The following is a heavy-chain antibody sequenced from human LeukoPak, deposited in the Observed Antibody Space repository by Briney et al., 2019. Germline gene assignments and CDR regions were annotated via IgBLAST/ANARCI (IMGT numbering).Heavy chain of an antibody. D-gene: IGHD2-21*01. CDR1: GASFNYYY. V-gene: IGHV4-4*07. Sequence: PSETLSLTCNVSGASFNYYYWSWLRQPAGKGLEWIGRVYLGGRSNYKPSLKSIVIMSLDKANNQFSLRLSSVTAADTATYYFAREHCDDAACYPFYRWGQGTLVTVSS. CDR2: VYLGGRS. CDR3: AREHCDDAACYPFYR. J-gene: IGHJ5*02.